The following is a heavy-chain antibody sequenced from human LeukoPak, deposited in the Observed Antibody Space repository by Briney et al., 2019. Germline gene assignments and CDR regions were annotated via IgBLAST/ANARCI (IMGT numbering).Heavy chain of an antibody. CDR2: ISGSGGST. D-gene: IGHD4-11*01. Sequence: PGGSLRLSCAASGFTFSSYAMSWVRQAPGKGLEWVSAISGSGGSTYYADSVKGRFTISRDNSKNTLYLQMNSLRAEDTAVYYCAKDNVDSNDYSRFDYWGQGTLVTVSS. J-gene: IGHJ4*02. CDR1: GFTFSSYA. V-gene: IGHV3-23*01. CDR3: AKDNVDSNDYSRFDY.